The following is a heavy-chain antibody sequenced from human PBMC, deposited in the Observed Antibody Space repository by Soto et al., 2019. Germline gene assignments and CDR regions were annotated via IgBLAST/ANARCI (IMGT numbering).Heavy chain of an antibody. Sequence: PSETLSLTCTVSGVSVSSGDYYWSWIRQPPGKGLEWIGYIYYTGRTYYNPSLKSRVIISVDTSKNQFSLKLSSVTAAGKAVYYCDRAYYDILTGYPTHAFDIWGRGTMVTVSS. CDR3: DRAYYDILTGYPTHAFDI. V-gene: IGHV4-30-4*01. J-gene: IGHJ3*02. D-gene: IGHD3-9*01. CDR1: GVSVSSGDYY. CDR2: IYYTGRT.